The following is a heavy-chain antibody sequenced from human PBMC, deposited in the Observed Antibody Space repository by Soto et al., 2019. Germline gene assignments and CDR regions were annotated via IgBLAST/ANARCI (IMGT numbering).Heavy chain of an antibody. J-gene: IGHJ4*02. CDR2: IWYDGSNK. D-gene: IGHD3-9*01. Sequence: GGSLRLSCAASGFTFSSYGMHWVRQAPGRGLEWVAVIWYDGSNKYYADSVKGRFTISRDNSKNTLYLQMNSLRAEDTAVYYCARDKDLTGYFYDYWGQGTLVTVSS. CDR1: GFTFSSYG. V-gene: IGHV3-33*01. CDR3: ARDKDLTGYFYDY.